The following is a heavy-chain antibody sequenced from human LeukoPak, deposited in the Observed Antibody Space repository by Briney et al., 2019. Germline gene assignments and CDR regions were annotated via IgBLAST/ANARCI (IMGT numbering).Heavy chain of an antibody. Sequence: GGSLRLSCAGSGFIFNNYAMHWVRHPPGKGLEWVSGISWNSGSIDYADSVKGRFTISRDNAKNSLYLQMNSLRVEDTAFYYCAKDNRRHYTSGPNPNSLHWGQGALVTVSS. V-gene: IGHV3-9*01. CDR3: AKDNRRHYTSGPNPNSLH. J-gene: IGHJ4*02. CDR1: GFIFNNYA. CDR2: ISWNSGSI. D-gene: IGHD6-19*01.